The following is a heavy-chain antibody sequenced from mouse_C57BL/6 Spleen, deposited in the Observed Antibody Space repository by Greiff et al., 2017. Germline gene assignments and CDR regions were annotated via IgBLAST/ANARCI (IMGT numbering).Heavy chain of an antibody. V-gene: IGHV3-6*01. D-gene: IGHD1-1*01. CDR2: ISYDGSN. Sequence: EVKLMESGPGLVKPSQSLSLTCSVTGYSITSGYYWNWIRQFPGNKLEWMGYISYDGSNNYNPSLKNRISITRDTSKNQFFLKLNSVTTEDTATYYCARGGTVVARYFDVWGTGTTVTVSS. CDR1: GYSITSGYY. CDR3: ARGGTVVARYFDV. J-gene: IGHJ1*03.